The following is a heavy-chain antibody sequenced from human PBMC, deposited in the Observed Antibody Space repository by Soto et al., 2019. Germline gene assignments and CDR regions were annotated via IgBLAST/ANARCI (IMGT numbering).Heavy chain of an antibody. CDR2: IYYSGST. Sequence: SETLSLTCTVSGGSISSYYWSWIRQPPGKGLEWIGYIYYSGSTNYNPSLKSRVTISVDTSKNQFSLKLSSVTAADTAVYYCARASPNCTNGVCYTDFDYWGQGTLVTVSS. CDR3: ARASPNCTNGVCYTDFDY. V-gene: IGHV4-59*01. J-gene: IGHJ4*02. CDR1: GGSISSYY. D-gene: IGHD2-8*01.